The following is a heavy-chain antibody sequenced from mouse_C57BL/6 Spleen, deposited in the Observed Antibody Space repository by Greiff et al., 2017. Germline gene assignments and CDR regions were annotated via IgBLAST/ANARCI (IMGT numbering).Heavy chain of an antibody. V-gene: IGHV1-82*01. J-gene: IGHJ1*03. CDR1: GYSFSSSW. CDR2: INPGDGDT. Sequence: VKLQQSGPELVKPGASVKISCKASGYSFSSSWMNWVKQRPGKGLEWIGRINPGDGDTNYNGKFKGKGTLTADKSSSTAYMQLSSLTSEDSAVYFCAREYYGSSYWYFDVWGTGTTVTVSS. D-gene: IGHD1-1*01. CDR3: AREYYGSSYWYFDV.